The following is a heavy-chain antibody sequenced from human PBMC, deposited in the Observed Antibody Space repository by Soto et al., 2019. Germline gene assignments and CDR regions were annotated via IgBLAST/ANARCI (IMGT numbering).Heavy chain of an antibody. Sequence: GASVKVSCKASGYTFTGYYMHWVRQAPGQGLEWMGWINPNSGGTNYAQKFQGWVTMTRDTSISTAYMELSRLRSDDTAVYYCARVNIAVARGMDVWGQGTTVTVSS. D-gene: IGHD6-19*01. CDR1: GYTFTGYY. CDR3: ARVNIAVARGMDV. V-gene: IGHV1-2*04. J-gene: IGHJ6*02. CDR2: INPNSGGT.